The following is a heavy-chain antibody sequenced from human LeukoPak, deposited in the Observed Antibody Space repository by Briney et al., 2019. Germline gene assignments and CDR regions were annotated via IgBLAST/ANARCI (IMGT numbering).Heavy chain of an antibody. V-gene: IGHV3-33*01. CDR2: IWHDESHK. J-gene: IGHJ4*02. D-gene: IGHD3-10*01. Sequence: PGGSLRLSCAASGFAFNTYAMHWVRQAPGQGLEWVALIWHDESHKFYSNSVRGQFTISRDNSKNTVSLQMNNLRPEDTAVYYCAREIFGSGSYPDSWGQGTLVTVSS. CDR1: GFAFNTYA. CDR3: AREIFGSGSYPDS.